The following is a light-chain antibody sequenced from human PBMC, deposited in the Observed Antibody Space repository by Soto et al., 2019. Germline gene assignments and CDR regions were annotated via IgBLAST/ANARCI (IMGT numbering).Light chain of an antibody. J-gene: IGKJ5*01. CDR1: QSIRSY. CDR2: AAS. V-gene: IGKV1-39*01. CDR3: QQSYSTLSIT. Sequence: DIQMTQSPSSLSASVGDRVTITCWASQSIRSYLNWYQQKPGKAPKLLIYAASSLQSGVPSRFSGSGSGTDFTLTISSLQPEDFATYYCQQSYSTLSITFGQGTRLEIK.